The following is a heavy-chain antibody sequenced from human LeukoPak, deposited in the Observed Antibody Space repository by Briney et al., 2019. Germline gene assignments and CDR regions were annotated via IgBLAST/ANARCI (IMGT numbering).Heavy chain of an antibody. CDR2: IYYSGST. J-gene: IGHJ2*01. Sequence: SETLSLTCTVSGGSISSYHWSWIRQPPGKGLEWIGYIYYSGSTNYNPSLKSRVTMSLGTSKNQFSLILSSVTAADTAVYYCASTKSGRFDLWGRGTLVTVSS. CDR3: ASTKSGRFDL. CDR1: GGSISSYH. V-gene: IGHV4-59*01. D-gene: IGHD3-3*01.